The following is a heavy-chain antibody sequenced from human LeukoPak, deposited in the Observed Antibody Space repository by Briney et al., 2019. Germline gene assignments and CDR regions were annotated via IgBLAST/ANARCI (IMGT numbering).Heavy chain of an antibody. CDR1: GTDFSTYW. D-gene: IGHD2-2*01. Sequence: GESLKISCQVSGTDFSTYWVAWVRQMPGKGLEWLGVIYPGDSDTRYSPSFEGQVTISVDKSISTAYLQWSSLKATDSADYYCARPHSTSRYVCDYWGQGTLVTVSS. CDR2: IYPGDSDT. CDR3: ARPHSTSRYVCDY. V-gene: IGHV5-51*01. J-gene: IGHJ4*02.